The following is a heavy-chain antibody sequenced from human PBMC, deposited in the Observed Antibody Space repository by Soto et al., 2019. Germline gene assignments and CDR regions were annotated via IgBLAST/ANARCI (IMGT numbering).Heavy chain of an antibody. CDR3: ASQTVTLIYFDY. J-gene: IGHJ4*02. CDR2: IYYSGST. CDR1: GGSISSYY. V-gene: IGHV4-59*01. Sequence: PSETLSLTCTVSGGSISSYYWSWIRQPPGKGLEWIGYIYYSGSTNYNPSLKSRVTISVDTSKNQFSLKLSSVTAADTAVYYCASQTVTLIYFDYWGQGTLVTVSS. D-gene: IGHD4-17*01.